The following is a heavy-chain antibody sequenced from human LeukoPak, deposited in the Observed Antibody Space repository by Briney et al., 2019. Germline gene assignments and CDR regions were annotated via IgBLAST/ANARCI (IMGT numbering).Heavy chain of an antibody. CDR2: INPNSGGT. V-gene: IGHV1-2*02. CDR3: ARDQNYYGSGSSLGWFDP. CDR1: GYTFTSYG. Sequence: ASAKVSCKASGYTFTSYGISWVRQAPGQGLEWMGWINPNSGGTIYAQKFQGRVTMTRDTSISTAYMELSRLRSDDTAVYYCARDQNYYGSGSSLGWFDPWGQGTLVTVSS. D-gene: IGHD3-10*01. J-gene: IGHJ5*02.